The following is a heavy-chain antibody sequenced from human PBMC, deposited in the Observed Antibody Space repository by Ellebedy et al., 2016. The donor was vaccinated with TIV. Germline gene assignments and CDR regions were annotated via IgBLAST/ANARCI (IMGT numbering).Heavy chain of an antibody. CDR2: ISSDGSNK. V-gene: IGHV3-30*03. CDR3: ARGGSSGSSDY. CDR1: GFTFSSHG. J-gene: IGHJ4*02. D-gene: IGHD3-10*01. Sequence: GGSLRLSXGASGFTFSSHGIYWVRQAPGKGLEWVAVISSDGSNKYYADSVKGRFTISRDNSKNTLYLQMNSLRTDDMAVYYCARGGSSGSSDYWGQGTLVTVSS.